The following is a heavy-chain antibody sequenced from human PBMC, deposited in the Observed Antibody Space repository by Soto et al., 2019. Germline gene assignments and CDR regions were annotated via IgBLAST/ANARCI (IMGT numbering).Heavy chain of an antibody. CDR1: GFTFSSYS. CDR2: ISSTGTSR. Sequence: EVQLVESGGGLVQRGGSLRLSCAASGFTFSSYSLNWVRQAPGKGLEWVSYISSTGTSRYYADSVKDRFTISRDNAKNSLFLQMNSLRDEDTAVYYCARDWGIMATIDYWGQGTLVTVSS. V-gene: IGHV3-48*02. CDR3: ARDWGIMATIDY. D-gene: IGHD3-16*01. J-gene: IGHJ4*02.